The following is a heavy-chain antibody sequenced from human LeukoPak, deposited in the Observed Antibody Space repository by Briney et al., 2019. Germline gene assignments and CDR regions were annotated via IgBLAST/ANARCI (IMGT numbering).Heavy chain of an antibody. Sequence: GGSLRLSCAASGFTFSSYSMNWVRQAPGKGLEWVSSISSSSSYIYYAGSVKGRFTISRDNAKNSLYLQMNSLRAEDTAVYYCARVLGYSSSWYYYGMDVWGQGTTVTVSS. D-gene: IGHD6-13*01. V-gene: IGHV3-21*01. CDR3: ARVLGYSSSWYYYGMDV. J-gene: IGHJ6*02. CDR2: ISSSSSYI. CDR1: GFTFSSYS.